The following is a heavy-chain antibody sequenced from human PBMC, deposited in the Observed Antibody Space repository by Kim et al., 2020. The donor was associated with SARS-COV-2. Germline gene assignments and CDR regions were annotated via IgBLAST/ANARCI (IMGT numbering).Heavy chain of an antibody. V-gene: IGHV3-23*01. J-gene: IGHJ3*02. D-gene: IGHD2-2*01. Sequence: GGSLRLSCAASGFTFSSYAMSWVRQAPGKGLEWVSDISGSGGSTYYADSVKGRFTISRDNSKNTLYLQMNSLRAEDTAVYYCAKDLCSSTSCYPSAFDIWGKGTMFTLSS. CDR3: AKDLCSSTSCYPSAFDI. CDR1: GFTFSSYA. CDR2: ISGSGGST.